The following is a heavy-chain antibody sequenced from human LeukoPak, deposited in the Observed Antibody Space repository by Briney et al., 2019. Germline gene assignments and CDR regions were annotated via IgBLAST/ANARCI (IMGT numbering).Heavy chain of an antibody. V-gene: IGHV4-34*01. CDR2: INHSGST. Sequence: SETLSLTCAVYGGSFSGYYWSWIRQPPGKGLEWIGEINHSGSTNYNPSLKSRVTISVDTSKNQLSLKLSSVTAADTAVYYCARVGYCSGGSCYSTPNDAFDIWGQGTMVTVSS. CDR3: ARVGYCSGGSCYSTPNDAFDI. D-gene: IGHD2-15*01. CDR1: GGSFSGYY. J-gene: IGHJ3*02.